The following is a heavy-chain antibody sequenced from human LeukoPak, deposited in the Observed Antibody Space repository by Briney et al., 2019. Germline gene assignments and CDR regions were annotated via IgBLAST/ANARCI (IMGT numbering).Heavy chain of an antibody. V-gene: IGHV4-30-2*01. D-gene: IGHD3-22*01. CDR3: ARGDYYDSSGYYY. CDR2: IYHSGST. Sequence: PSETLSLTCAVSGGSISSGGYSWSWIRQPPGKGLEWIGYIYHSGSTYYNPSLKGRVTISVDRSKNQFSLKLSSVTAADTAVYYCARGDYYDSSGYYYWGQGTLVTVSS. CDR1: GGSISSGGYS. J-gene: IGHJ4*02.